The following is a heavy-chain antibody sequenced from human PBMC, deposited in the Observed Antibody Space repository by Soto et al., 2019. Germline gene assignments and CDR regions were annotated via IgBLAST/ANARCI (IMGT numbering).Heavy chain of an antibody. CDR1: GGSFSGYY. D-gene: IGHD4-4*01. J-gene: IGHJ4*02. V-gene: IGHV4-34*01. CDR2: INHSGST. Sequence: QVQLQQWGAGLLKPSETLSLTCAVYGGSFSGYYWSWIRQPPGKGLEWIGEINHSGSTNYNPSLKSRVTISVDTSKNQFSLKLSSVTAADTAVYYCARGSNYVGEDYWCQGTLVTVSS. CDR3: ARGSNYVGEDY.